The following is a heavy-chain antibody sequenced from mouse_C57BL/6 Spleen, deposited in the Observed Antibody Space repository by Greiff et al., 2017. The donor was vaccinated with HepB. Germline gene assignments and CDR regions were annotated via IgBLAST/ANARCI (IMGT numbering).Heavy chain of an antibody. Sequence: QVQLQQPGAELVKPGASVKLSCKASGYTFTSYWMQWVNQRPGQGLEWIGEIDPSDSYTNYNQKFKGKATLTVDTSSSTAYMQLSSLTSEDSAVYYCARGSGDYGSSLYYAMDYWGQGTSVTVSS. D-gene: IGHD1-1*01. CDR1: GYTFTSYW. CDR2: IDPSDSYT. J-gene: IGHJ4*01. CDR3: ARGSGDYGSSLYYAMDY. V-gene: IGHV1-50*01.